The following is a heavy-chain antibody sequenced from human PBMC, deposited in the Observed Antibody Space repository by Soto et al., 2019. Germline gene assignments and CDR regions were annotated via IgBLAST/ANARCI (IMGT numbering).Heavy chain of an antibody. CDR1: GGSVSSGSYY. J-gene: IGHJ3*02. D-gene: IGHD3-22*01. Sequence: SETLSLTCTVSGGSVSSGSYYWSWIRQPPGKGLECIGYIYYSGSTNYNPSLKSRVTISVDTSKNQFSLKLSPVTAADTAVHYCARASTNYYDSSGYYLDAFDIWGQGTMVTVSS. V-gene: IGHV4-61*01. CDR3: ARASTNYYDSSGYYLDAFDI. CDR2: IYYSGST.